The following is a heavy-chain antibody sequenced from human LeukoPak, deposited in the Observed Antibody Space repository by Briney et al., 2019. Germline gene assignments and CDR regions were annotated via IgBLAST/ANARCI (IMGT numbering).Heavy chain of an antibody. CDR1: GFTFSNYA. J-gene: IGHJ4*02. CDR2: ISGSGEST. CDR3: AKAGRYCSSTTCYLSH. Sequence: GGSLRLSCAASGFTFSNYAMSWVRQAPGTGLEWVSTISGSGESTNYADSVKGRFTMSRDNSKNTLYLQLNSLRAEDTAVYYCAKAGRYCSSTTCYLSHWGQGTLVTVSS. D-gene: IGHD2-2*01. V-gene: IGHV3-23*01.